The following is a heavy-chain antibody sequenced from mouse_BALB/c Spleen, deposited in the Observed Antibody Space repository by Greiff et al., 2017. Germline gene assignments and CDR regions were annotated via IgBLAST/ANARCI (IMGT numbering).Heavy chain of an antibody. CDR3: ARWDYDYDGWFAY. D-gene: IGHD2-4*01. V-gene: IGHV1-18*01. J-gene: IGHJ3*01. Sequence: EVQLVESGPELVKPGASVKIPCKASGYTFTDYNMDWVKQSHGKSLEWIGDINPNNGGTIYNQKFKGKATLTVDKSSSTAYMELRSLTSEDTAVYYCARWDYDYDGWFAYWGQGTLVTVSA. CDR1: GYTFTDYN. CDR2: INPNNGGT.